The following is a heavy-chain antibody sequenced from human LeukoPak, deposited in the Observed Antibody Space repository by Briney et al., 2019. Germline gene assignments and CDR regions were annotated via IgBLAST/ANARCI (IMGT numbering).Heavy chain of an antibody. D-gene: IGHD3-9*01. J-gene: IGHJ4*02. CDR2: ISGSGDST. CDR3: AKGNYDILTGYYLGFDY. V-gene: IGHV3-23*01. Sequence: QSGGSLRLSCAASGFTFSSYAMSWVRQAPGKGLEWVSAISGSGDSTYYADSVKGRFTISRDNSKNTLYLQMNSLRAEDTAVYHCAKGNYDILTGYYLGFDYWGQGTLVTVSS. CDR1: GFTFSSYA.